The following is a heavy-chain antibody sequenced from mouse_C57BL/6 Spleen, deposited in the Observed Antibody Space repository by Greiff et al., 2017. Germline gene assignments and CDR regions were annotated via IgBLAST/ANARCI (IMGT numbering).Heavy chain of an antibody. CDR1: GYTFTSYW. J-gene: IGHJ3*01. Sequence: VQLQQPGAELVKPGASVKMSCKASGYTFTSYWITWVKPRPGQGLEWIGDISPGSGSTNYNEKFKSKATLTVDTSSSTAYMQLSSLTSEDSAVYYCASRDDGYYEFAYWGQGTLVTVSA. CDR2: ISPGSGST. D-gene: IGHD2-3*01. V-gene: IGHV1-55*01. CDR3: ASRDDGYYEFAY.